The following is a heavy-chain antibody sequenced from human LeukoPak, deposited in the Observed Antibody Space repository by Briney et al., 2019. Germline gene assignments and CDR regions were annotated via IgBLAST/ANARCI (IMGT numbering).Heavy chain of an antibody. Sequence: GGSLRLSCAASGFTFSSHWMHWVRQAPGKGLVWVSRINSDGSSTSYADSVKGRFTISRDNAKNTLYLQMNSLRAEDTAVYYCARAYCSGGSCYKNWFDPWGQGTLVTVSS. J-gene: IGHJ5*02. CDR3: ARAYCSGGSCYKNWFDP. CDR1: GFTFSSHW. V-gene: IGHV3-74*01. D-gene: IGHD2-15*01. CDR2: INSDGSST.